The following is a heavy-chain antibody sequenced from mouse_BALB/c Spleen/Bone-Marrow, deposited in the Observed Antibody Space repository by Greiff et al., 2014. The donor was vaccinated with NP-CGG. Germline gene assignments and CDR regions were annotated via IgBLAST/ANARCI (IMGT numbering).Heavy chain of an antibody. D-gene: IGHD1-1*01. CDR2: IDPANGNT. J-gene: IGHJ3*01. CDR1: GFNIKDTY. CDR3: AIYYYGSSGFAY. Sequence: EVQLQQSGAELVKPVASVKLSCTASGFNIKDTYMHWVKQRPEQGLEWIGRIDPANGNTKYDPKFQGKATITADTSSNTAYLQLSSLTSEDTAVYYCAIYYYGSSGFAYWGQGTLVTVSA. V-gene: IGHV14-3*02.